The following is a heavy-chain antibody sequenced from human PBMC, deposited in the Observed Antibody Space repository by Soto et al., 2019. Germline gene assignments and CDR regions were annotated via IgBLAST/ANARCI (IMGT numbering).Heavy chain of an antibody. V-gene: IGHV3-23*01. CDR1: GFTFSSYA. J-gene: IGHJ2*01. CDR3: ATGSIRWLSPCDL. D-gene: IGHD3-22*01. CDR2: ISGSGGST. Sequence: GGSLRLSCAASGFTFSSYAMSWVRQAPGKGLEWVSAISGSGGSTYYADSVKGRFTISRDNSKNTLYLQMNSLRAEDTAVYYCATGSIRWLSPCDLWGRGTLVTVSS.